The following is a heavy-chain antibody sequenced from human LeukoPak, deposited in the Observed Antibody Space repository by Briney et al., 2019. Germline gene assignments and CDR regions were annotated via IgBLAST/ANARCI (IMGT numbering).Heavy chain of an antibody. Sequence: PWETLSLTCTVSGGSISSYYWNWIRQPPGKGLEWIGSIYYSGSTYYNPSLKSRVTISVDTSKNQFSLKLSSVTAADTAVYYCARLYYGGITYYYYYMDVWGKGTTVTVSS. CDR3: ARLYYGGITYYYYYMDV. J-gene: IGHJ6*03. D-gene: IGHD4-23*01. CDR1: GGSISSYY. V-gene: IGHV4-59*08. CDR2: IYYSGST.